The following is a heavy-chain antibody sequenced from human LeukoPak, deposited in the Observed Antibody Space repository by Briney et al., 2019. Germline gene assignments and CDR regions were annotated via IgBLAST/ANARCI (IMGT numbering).Heavy chain of an antibody. V-gene: IGHV1-2*04. Sequence: GASVKVSCKASGYTFTGYYMHWVRQAPGQGLEWMGWINPNSGGTNYAQKFQGWVTMTRDTSISTAYMELSRLRSDDTAVYYCARGGTPLVVPAATNFDYWGQGTLVTVSS. CDR3: ARGGTPLVVPAATNFDY. CDR1: GYTFTGYY. CDR2: INPNSGGT. D-gene: IGHD2-2*01. J-gene: IGHJ4*02.